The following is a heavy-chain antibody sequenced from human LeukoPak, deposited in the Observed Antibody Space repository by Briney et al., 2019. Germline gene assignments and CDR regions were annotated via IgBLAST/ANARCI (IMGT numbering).Heavy chain of an antibody. CDR3: ARQRGGQYEDGFDI. CDR2: INPSGGTT. J-gene: IGHJ3*02. CDR1: GYTFSSSY. V-gene: IGHV1-46*01. Sequence: GASVKVSCKASGYTFSSSYMHWVRQAPGQGLDWMGIINPSGGTTIYAQRFQGRVTMTRDTSTSTVYMELSSLRYEDTAVYYCARQRGGQYEDGFDIWGQRTMVTVSS. D-gene: IGHD2-8*01.